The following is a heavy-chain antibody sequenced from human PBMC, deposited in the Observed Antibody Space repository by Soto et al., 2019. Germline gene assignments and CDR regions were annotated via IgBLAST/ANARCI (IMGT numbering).Heavy chain of an antibody. D-gene: IGHD3-9*01. V-gene: IGHV4-59*01. Sequence: SETLSLTCTVSGGSLRGYSWSWIGQSPGKRLEWIGYVYSGGGTNYSPSFMGRVTISVDTTDNQFSLKLNSVTAADTAVYYCAREKTPMSPHYFYYGMDVWGQGTTVTVSS. J-gene: IGHJ6*02. CDR2: VYSGGGT. CDR3: AREKTPMSPHYFYYGMDV. CDR1: GGSLRGYS.